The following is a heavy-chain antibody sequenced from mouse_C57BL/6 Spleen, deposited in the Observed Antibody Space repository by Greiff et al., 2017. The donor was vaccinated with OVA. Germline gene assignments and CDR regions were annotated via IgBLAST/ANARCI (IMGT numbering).Heavy chain of an antibody. V-gene: IGHV14-1*01. D-gene: IGHD1-1*01. CDR1: GFNIKDYY. Sequence: DVQLQESGAELVRPGASVKLSCTASGFNIKDYYMHWVKQRPEQGLEWIGRIDPEDGDTEYAPKFQGKATMTADTSSNTAYLQLSSLTSEDTAVYYCTTHYGSSYEGYWYFDVWGTGTTVTVSS. CDR3: TTHYGSSYEGYWYFDV. J-gene: IGHJ1*03. CDR2: IDPEDGDT.